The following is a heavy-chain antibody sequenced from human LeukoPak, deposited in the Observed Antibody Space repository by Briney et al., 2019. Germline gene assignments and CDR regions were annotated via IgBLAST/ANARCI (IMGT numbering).Heavy chain of an antibody. CDR2: IYTSGST. Sequence: PSETLSLTCTVSGGSISSYYWSWIRQPAGKGLEWIGRIYTSGSTNYNPSLKSRVTMSVDTSKNQFSLRLSSVTAADTAVYYCARVEGVGAKGTEYFQHWGQGTLVTVSS. CDR1: GGSISSYY. CDR3: ARVEGVGAKGTEYFQH. V-gene: IGHV4-4*07. J-gene: IGHJ1*01. D-gene: IGHD1-26*01.